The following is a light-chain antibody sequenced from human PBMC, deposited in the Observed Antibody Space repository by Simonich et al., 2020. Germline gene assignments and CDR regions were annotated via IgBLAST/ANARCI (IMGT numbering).Light chain of an antibody. V-gene: IGKV3-15*01. CDR3: QQYNNWPPWT. CDR2: CAS. J-gene: IGKJ1*01. Sequence: EIVMTQSPATLSVSPGERATLSCRASPSVSSNFAWYQQKPGQAPRLLIYCASTRAPGIPARFSGSGSGTEFTLTISSLQSEDCAVYYCQQYNNWPPWTFGQGTKVEIK. CDR1: PSVSSN.